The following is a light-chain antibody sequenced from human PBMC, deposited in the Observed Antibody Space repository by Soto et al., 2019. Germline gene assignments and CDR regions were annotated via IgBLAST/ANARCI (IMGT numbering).Light chain of an antibody. V-gene: IGKV3-20*01. CDR2: GAS. CDR1: QSVRSSY. Sequence: EIVLTPSPGTLSLSPGESDTLSCRASQSVRSSYLAWYQQKPGQAPRLLIYGASSRATGIPDRFSGSGSGTDFTLTISRLEPEDFAVYYCQQYGSSPPTFGQGTKVDIK. CDR3: QQYGSSPPT. J-gene: IGKJ1*01.